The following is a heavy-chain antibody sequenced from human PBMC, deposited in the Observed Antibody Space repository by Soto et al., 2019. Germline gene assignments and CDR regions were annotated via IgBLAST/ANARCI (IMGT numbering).Heavy chain of an antibody. CDR2: IYYSGST. CDR3: AXHGRDGYNWFQKYYFDY. Sequence: PSETLSLTCTVSGGSISSSSYYWGWIRQPPGKGLEWIGSIYYSGSTYYNPSLKSRVTISVDTSKNQFSLKLSSVTAADTAVYYCAXHGRDGYNWFQKYYFDYWGQGTLVTVSS. V-gene: IGHV4-39*01. CDR1: GGSISSSSYY. J-gene: IGHJ4*02. D-gene: IGHD5-12*01.